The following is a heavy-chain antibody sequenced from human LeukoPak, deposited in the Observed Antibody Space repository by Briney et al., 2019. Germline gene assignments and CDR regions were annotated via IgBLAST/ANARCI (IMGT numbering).Heavy chain of an antibody. CDR3: ARISDTTRVTAAFDV. J-gene: IGHJ3*01. D-gene: IGHD1-1*01. Sequence: SVKVSCKPSGGTFSTYDIHWVRRAPGQRLEWMGRIIPIGDIAEYAQNFQGRVTMTADKSTTTAYLEVRSLKSEDTALYYCARISDTTRVTAAFDVWGQGTMVTVS. CDR2: IIPIGDIA. V-gene: IGHV1-69*04. CDR1: GGTFSTYD.